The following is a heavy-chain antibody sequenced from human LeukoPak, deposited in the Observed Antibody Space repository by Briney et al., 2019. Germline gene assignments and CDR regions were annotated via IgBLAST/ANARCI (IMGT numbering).Heavy chain of an antibody. CDR3: LRDSGLGNDAFDI. CDR2: TYYRSKWYN. V-gene: IGHV6-1*01. D-gene: IGHD3-10*01. Sequence: SQTLSLTCAISGDSVSSNSAAWNWIRQSPSRGLEWLGRTYYRSKWYNEYAASVKSRITISPDTCKNQFSLQLNSVTPEGTAVYYCLRDSGLGNDAFDIWGHGTMVTVSS. J-gene: IGHJ3*02. CDR1: GDSVSSNSAA.